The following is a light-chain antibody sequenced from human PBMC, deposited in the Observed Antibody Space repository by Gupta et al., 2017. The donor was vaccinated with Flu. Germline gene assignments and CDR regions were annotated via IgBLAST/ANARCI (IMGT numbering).Light chain of an antibody. CDR1: SSDVGSYNL. V-gene: IGLV2-23*01. CDR3: CSDAGSSTLVV. Sequence: ITISRTGTSSDVGSYNLVSWYQQHPGKAPKVMIYEDSKRPSGVSNRFSGSKSGNTASLTITGLQAEDEADYYCCSDAGSSTLVVFGGGTKLAVL. CDR2: EDS. J-gene: IGLJ2*01.